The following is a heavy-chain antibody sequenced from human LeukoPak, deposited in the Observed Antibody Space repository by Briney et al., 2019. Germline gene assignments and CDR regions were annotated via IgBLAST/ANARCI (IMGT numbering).Heavy chain of an antibody. D-gene: IGHD6-13*01. CDR3: ATADSSSWYPLY. CDR1: GYTLTELS. J-gene: IGHJ4*02. Sequence: ASVKVSCKVSGYTLTELSMHWVRQAPGKGLEWMGGFDPEDGETIYAQKFQGRVTMTEDTSTDTAYMELSSLRSEDTAVYYCATADSSSWYPLYWGQGTLVTASS. V-gene: IGHV1-24*01. CDR2: FDPEDGET.